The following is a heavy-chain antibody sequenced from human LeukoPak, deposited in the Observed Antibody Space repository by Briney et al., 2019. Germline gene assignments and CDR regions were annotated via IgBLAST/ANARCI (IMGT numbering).Heavy chain of an antibody. D-gene: IGHD3-22*01. J-gene: IGHJ5*02. V-gene: IGHV3-74*01. CDR3: ATPTSGYDNWFAP. CDR1: GLNFDDSA. CDR2: INSDGSTT. Sequence: GGSLRLSCVASGLNFDDSAMHWVRQAPGKGLVRVSRINSDGSTTSYAGSVKGRFTISRDNANNTLYLQMNSLRAEDTAVYYCATPTSGYDNWFAPWGQGTLVTVSS.